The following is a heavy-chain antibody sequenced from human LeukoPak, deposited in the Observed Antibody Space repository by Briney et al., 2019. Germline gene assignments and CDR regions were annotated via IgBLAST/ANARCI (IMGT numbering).Heavy chain of an antibody. CDR1: GLTFSSYA. V-gene: IGHV3-30-3*01. CDR2: ISYDGSNK. Sequence: GSLRLSCAASGLTFSSYAMHWVRQAPGKGLEWVAVISYDGSNKYYADSVKGRFTISRDNSKNTLYLQMNSLRAEDTAVYYCARDEDNSSWYAVYWGQGTLVTISS. J-gene: IGHJ4*02. D-gene: IGHD6-13*01. CDR3: ARDEDNSSWYAVY.